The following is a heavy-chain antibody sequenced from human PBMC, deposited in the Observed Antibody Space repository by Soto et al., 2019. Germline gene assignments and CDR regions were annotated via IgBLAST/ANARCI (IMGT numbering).Heavy chain of an antibody. Sequence: GESLKISCKGSGYSFTSYWIGWVRQMPGKGLEWMGIIYPGDSDTRYSPSLQGQVTISADKSISTAYLQWSSLKASDTAMYYCARHVIAVAGNVGYYFDYWGQGTLVTVSS. CDR3: ARHVIAVAGNVGYYFDY. CDR2: IYPGDSDT. D-gene: IGHD6-19*01. J-gene: IGHJ4*02. V-gene: IGHV5-51*01. CDR1: GYSFTSYW.